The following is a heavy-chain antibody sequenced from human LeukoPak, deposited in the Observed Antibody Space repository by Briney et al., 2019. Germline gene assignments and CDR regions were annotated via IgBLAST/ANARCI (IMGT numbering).Heavy chain of an antibody. J-gene: IGHJ4*02. CDR2: IYSGGST. Sequence: LSGGSLRLSCAASEFSVGSNYMTWVRQAPGKGLEWVSLIYSGGSTYYADSVKGRFTISRDNSKNTLYLQMNSLRAEDTAVYYCARGPSGCHNTGGQGTLVTVSS. D-gene: IGHD5-12*01. CDR3: ARGPSGCHNT. V-gene: IGHV3-66*01. CDR1: EFSVGSNY.